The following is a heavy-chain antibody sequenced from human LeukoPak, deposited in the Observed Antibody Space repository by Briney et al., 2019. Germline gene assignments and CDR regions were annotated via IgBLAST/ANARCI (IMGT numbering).Heavy chain of an antibody. D-gene: IGHD4-17*01. CDR2: IYYSGSA. V-gene: IGHV4-59*12. Sequence: PSETLSLTCTVSGGSISSYYWSWIRQPPGKGLEWIGYIYYSGSANYNPSLKSRVTISLDTSKNQFSLKLTSVTAADTAVYYCARGQGTVTTHWGQGTLVTVSS. CDR3: ARGQGTVTTH. CDR1: GGSISSYY. J-gene: IGHJ4*02.